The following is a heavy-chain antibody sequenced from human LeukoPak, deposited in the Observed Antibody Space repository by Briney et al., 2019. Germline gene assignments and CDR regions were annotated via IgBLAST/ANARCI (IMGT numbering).Heavy chain of an antibody. J-gene: IGHJ5*02. CDR2: INAGNGNT. V-gene: IGHV1-3*01. D-gene: IGHD3-22*01. CDR3: ARDYDSSGYLADNWFDP. CDR1: GYTFTSYA. Sequence: GASVKVSCKASGYTFTSYAMHWVRQAPGQRLEWMGWINAGNGNTKYSQKFQGRVTITRDTSASTAYMELSSLRSEDTAVYYCARDYDSSGYLADNWFDPWGQGTLVTVSS.